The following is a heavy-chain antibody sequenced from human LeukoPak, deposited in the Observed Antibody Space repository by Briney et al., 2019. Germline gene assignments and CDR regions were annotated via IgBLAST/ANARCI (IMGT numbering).Heavy chain of an antibody. CDR2: ISSGDYT. CDR3: AKDRRPWGVEQPPQVAPFDY. V-gene: IGHV3-23*01. D-gene: IGHD3-16*01. J-gene: IGHJ4*02. CDR1: GFTIGSFA. Sequence: GGSLRLSCAASGFTIGSFAMSWVRQAPGKRLEWVSTISSGDYTYYADSVKGRFTISRDNSKNTLYLQMNSLRAEDTAVYHCAKDRRPWGVEQPPQVAPFDYWGQGTLVTVSS.